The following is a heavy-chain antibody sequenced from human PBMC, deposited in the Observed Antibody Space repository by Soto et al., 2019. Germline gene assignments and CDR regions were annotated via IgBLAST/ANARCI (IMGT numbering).Heavy chain of an antibody. V-gene: IGHV1-2*02. D-gene: IGHD6-6*01. CDR1: GYTFTGHY. Sequence: QVQLVQSGAEVKKPGASVKVSCKASGYTFTGHYMYWVRQAPGQGLEWMGWINPDNGGTSYAQKFQGRVTMTKDTSIYTAYMELSRLRSDDTAVYYCAREVGKVGYSSSSCDYWGQGSLVTVST. J-gene: IGHJ4*02. CDR2: INPDNGGT. CDR3: AREVGKVGYSSSSCDY.